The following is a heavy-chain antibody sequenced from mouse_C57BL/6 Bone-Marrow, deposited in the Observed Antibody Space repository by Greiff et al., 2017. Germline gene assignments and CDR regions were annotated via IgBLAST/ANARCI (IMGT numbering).Heavy chain of an antibody. Sequence: QVQLQQSGAELARPGASVKLSCKASGYTFTSYGISWVKQITGQGLEWIGEIYPRSGNTYYNEKFKGKATLTADKSSSTAYMELRSLTSEDSAVYFCAPYGSSYRYAMDYWGQGTSVTVSS. CDR1: GYTFTSYG. V-gene: IGHV1-81*01. J-gene: IGHJ4*01. D-gene: IGHD1-1*01. CDR3: APYGSSYRYAMDY. CDR2: IYPRSGNT.